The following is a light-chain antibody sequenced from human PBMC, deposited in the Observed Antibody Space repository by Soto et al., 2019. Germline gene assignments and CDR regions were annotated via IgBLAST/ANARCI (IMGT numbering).Light chain of an antibody. CDR2: EVI. CDR1: SSDVGSYNL. CDR3: CSYAGSSTYV. V-gene: IGLV2-23*02. Sequence: QSALTQPASVSGSPGQSITISCTGTSSDVGSYNLVSWYQQHPGKAPKLMIYEVIKRPSGVSNRFSGSKSSNTASLTISGLQAEDEADYYCCSYAGSSTYVFGTGTKLTVL. J-gene: IGLJ1*01.